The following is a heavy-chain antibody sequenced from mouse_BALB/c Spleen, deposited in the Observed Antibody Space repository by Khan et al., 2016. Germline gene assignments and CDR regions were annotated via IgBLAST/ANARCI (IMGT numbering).Heavy chain of an antibody. CDR1: GFSLTNYG. J-gene: IGHJ1*01. D-gene: IGHD1-1*02. CDR3: ARKEDLLWGFDV. V-gene: IGHV2-2*02. CDR2: IWSGGST. Sequence: QVQLKQSGPGLVQPSQSLSITCTVSGFSLTNYGIHWLRQSPGKGLEWLGVIWSGGSTDYNAAFISRLSISKDNSKSQIFFKMNSLQANDTAIYSCARKEDLLWGFDVWGAGTTVTVSS.